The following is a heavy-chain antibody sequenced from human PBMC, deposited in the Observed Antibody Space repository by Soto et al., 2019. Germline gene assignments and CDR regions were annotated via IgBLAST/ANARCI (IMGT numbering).Heavy chain of an antibody. J-gene: IGHJ4*02. Sequence: SETLSLTCTVSGGSISSYYWTWIRQPPGKGLEWIGYIYYNGHTYYNPSLKSRVTMSVDTSKNQFSLSLSSVTAADTAVYYCARGWIQLDYWGQGTLVTVSS. CDR3: ARGWIQLDY. CDR2: IYYNGHT. CDR1: GGSISSYY. V-gene: IGHV4-59*01. D-gene: IGHD5-18*01.